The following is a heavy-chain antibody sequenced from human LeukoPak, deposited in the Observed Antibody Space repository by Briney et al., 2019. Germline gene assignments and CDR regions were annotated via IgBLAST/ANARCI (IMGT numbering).Heavy chain of an antibody. D-gene: IGHD3-3*01. Sequence: GWSLRLSCAPSGFTFSSYWMSWVRQAPGKGLEWVADIKQDGSEKYYVDSVKRRFTISRDNAKKSLYLQMNNLRAQHTPGCFFAARFRFVEWLQYDYWGQGTLVTVSS. CDR1: GFTFSSYW. J-gene: IGHJ4*02. CDR2: IKQDGSEK. CDR3: AARFRFVEWLQYDY. V-gene: IGHV3-7*03.